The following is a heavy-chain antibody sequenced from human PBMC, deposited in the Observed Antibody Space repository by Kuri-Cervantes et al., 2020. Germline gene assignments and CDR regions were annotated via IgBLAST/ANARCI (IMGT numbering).Heavy chain of an antibody. V-gene: IGHV3-21*03. CDR3: ARTGLYYYGSGSRYFDY. CDR2: ISRTGTYT. J-gene: IGHJ4*02. D-gene: IGHD3-10*01. CDR1: GFTFSIYS. Sequence: GESLKISCAASGFTFSIYSMNWVRQAPGKGLEWVSLISRTGTYTHYSDSLKGRFAISRDNAKSSLCLQMNSLRAGDTPVYYCARTGLYYYGSGSRYFDYWGQGTLVTVSS.